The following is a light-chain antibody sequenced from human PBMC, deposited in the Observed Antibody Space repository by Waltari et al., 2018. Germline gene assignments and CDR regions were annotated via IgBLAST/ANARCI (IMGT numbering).Light chain of an antibody. V-gene: IGKV1-5*01. CDR3: QQYNSYSQS. Sequence: QMTQSPSTLSASIGDRVAITCRASHTLNTWLAWYQQKPGKAPRVLIYDASTLASGVPSRFRVRGSRTEFTLTLSILPPDDFATYYCQQYNSYSQSFGQGTKLEIK. CDR2: DAS. CDR1: HTLNTW. J-gene: IGKJ2*03.